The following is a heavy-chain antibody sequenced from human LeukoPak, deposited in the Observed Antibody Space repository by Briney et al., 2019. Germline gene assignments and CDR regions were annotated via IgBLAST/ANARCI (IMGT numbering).Heavy chain of an antibody. J-gene: IGHJ4*02. CDR2: ISYDGSKK. Sequence: PGGSLRLSCAASEFTFSSYGMHWVRQAPGKGLEWVAVISYDGSKKYYADSVKGRFTISRDTSKNTLYLQMNSLSAEDTALYYWAKCIASGSYSFRFDYWGQGTLVTVSS. V-gene: IGHV3-30*18. CDR1: EFTFSSYG. D-gene: IGHD3-10*01. CDR3: AKCIASGSYSFRFDY.